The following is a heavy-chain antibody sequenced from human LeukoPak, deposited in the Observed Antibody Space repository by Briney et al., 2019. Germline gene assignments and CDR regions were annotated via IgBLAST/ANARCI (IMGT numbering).Heavy chain of an antibody. CDR1: GDIVSSNSAA. CDR3: ARAEPYGSGSYSGYGMDV. D-gene: IGHD3-10*01. Sequence: SQTLSLTCAISGDIVSSNSAAWNWIRQSPSRGLEWLGRTYYRSKWYNDYAVSVKSRITINPDTSKNQFSLQLNSVTPEDTAVYYCARAEPYGSGSYSGYGMDVWGQGTTVTVSS. V-gene: IGHV6-1*01. J-gene: IGHJ6*02. CDR2: TYYRSKWYN.